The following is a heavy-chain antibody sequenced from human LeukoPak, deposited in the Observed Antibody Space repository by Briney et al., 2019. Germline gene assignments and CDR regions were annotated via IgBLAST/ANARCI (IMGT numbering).Heavy chain of an antibody. CDR1: GFTFSNYG. CDR3: TTELYDSSGYSLRWDWYFDL. J-gene: IGHJ2*01. V-gene: IGHV3-30*02. Sequence: PGGSLRLSCAASGFTFSNYGMHWVRQAPGKGLEWVAFIRYDGSNKYYADSVKGRFTISRDNSKNTLYLQMNSLRAEDTAVYYCTTELYDSSGYSLRWDWYFDLWGRGTLVTVSS. CDR2: IRYDGSNK. D-gene: IGHD3-22*01.